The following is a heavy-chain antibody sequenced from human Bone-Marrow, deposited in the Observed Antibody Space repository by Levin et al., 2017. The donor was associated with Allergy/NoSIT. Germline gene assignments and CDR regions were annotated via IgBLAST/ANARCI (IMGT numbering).Heavy chain of an antibody. J-gene: IGHJ4*02. CDR2: ISPDSATK. CDR1: GFTFSNYN. CDR3: ASDNCVGDC. V-gene: IGHV3-48*02. D-gene: IGHD2-21*01. Sequence: QHGESLKISCAASGFTFSNYNMNWVRQAPGKGLEWLSFISPDSATKWYADSVKGRFTVSRDNAKNSLLLQMNSLRDEDTAVYYCASDNCVGDCWGQGTQVTVSS.